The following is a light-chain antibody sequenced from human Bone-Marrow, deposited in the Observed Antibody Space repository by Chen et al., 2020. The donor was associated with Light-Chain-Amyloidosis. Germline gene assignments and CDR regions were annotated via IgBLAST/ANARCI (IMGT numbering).Light chain of an antibody. V-gene: IGLV3-25*03. Sequence: SYELTQPPSVSVSPGQTARITCSGDDLPTKYAYWYQQKPGQAPVLVIHRDTERPSGISERFYGSSSGTTATLTISGVQAEDEADYHCQSADSSGPYEVIFGGGTKLTVL. CDR3: QSADSSGPYEVI. CDR1: DLPTKY. J-gene: IGLJ2*01. CDR2: RDT.